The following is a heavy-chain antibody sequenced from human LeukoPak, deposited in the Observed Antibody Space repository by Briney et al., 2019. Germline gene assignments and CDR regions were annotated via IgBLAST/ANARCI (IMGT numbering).Heavy chain of an antibody. CDR1: GTTVSIDY. Sequence: SETLSLTCTVSGTTVSIDYWSWIRQPPGKGLEWVGSIHHSGSSKYNSSLNNRVTISLDKSKNQFSLSLTSVTVADTAVYYCARGNGDYALDYWGQGTLVTVSS. D-gene: IGHD4-17*01. J-gene: IGHJ4*02. CDR3: ARGNGDYALDY. V-gene: IGHV4-59*02. CDR2: IHHSGSS.